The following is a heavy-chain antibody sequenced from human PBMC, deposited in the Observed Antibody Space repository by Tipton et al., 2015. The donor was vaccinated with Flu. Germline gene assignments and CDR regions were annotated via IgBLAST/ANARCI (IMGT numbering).Heavy chain of an antibody. CDR1: GFTFDSYA. Sequence: SLRLSCAASGFTFDSYAMHWVRQAPGKGLEWVSVIYRGDRTYYADAVKGRFTTSRDNSKNTFYVQMNSLRVEDTAVYYCARVREADYAYGLDVWGQGTTVTVSS. J-gene: IGHJ6*02. V-gene: IGHV3-53*01. D-gene: IGHD3-16*01. CDR3: ARVREADYAYGLDV. CDR2: IYRGDRT.